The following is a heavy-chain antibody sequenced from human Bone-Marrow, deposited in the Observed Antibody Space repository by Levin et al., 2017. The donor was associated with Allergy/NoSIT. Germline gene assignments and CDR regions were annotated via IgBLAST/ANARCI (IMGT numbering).Heavy chain of an antibody. CDR1: GFTFSSYW. D-gene: IGHD3-10*01. Sequence: PGGSLRLSCAASGFTFSSYWMSWVRQAPGKGLEWVANIKQDGSEKYYVDSVKGRFTISRDNAKNSLYLQMNSLRAEDTAVYYCARVEVRGVIRYYYGMDGWGQGTTVTVSS. V-gene: IGHV3-7*01. CDR2: IKQDGSEK. J-gene: IGHJ6*02. CDR3: ARVEVRGVIRYYYGMDG.